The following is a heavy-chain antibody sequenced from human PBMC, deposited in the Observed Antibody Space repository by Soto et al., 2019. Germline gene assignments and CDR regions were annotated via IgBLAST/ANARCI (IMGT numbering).Heavy chain of an antibody. D-gene: IGHD1-26*01. J-gene: IGHJ4*02. CDR3: TRDENGVGPKQDY. V-gene: IGHV3-74*01. Sequence: EMQLVESGGGLVQPGGSLRLSCAASGFTFSHYWMHWVRQVPGKGRVWVSRINNDGTRTFYADSVKGRFTVSRDNAKNTLYLQMNSLRAEDAALYYCTRDENGVGPKQDYWGQGTVVTVSS. CDR1: GFTFSHYW. CDR2: INNDGTRT.